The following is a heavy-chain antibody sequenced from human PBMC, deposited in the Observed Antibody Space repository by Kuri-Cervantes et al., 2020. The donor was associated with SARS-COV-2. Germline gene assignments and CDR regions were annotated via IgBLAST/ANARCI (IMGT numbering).Heavy chain of an antibody. D-gene: IGHD3-3*01. CDR2: IYYSGST. CDR3: ARYGGITIFGVAPRTHWYFDL. V-gene: IGHV4-59*01. Sequence: SETLSLTCTVSGGPISSYYWSWIRQPPGKGLEWIGYIYYSGSTNYNPSLKSRVTISVDTSKNQFSLKMSSVTAADTAVYYCARYGGITIFGVAPRTHWYFDLWGRGTLVTVSS. CDR1: GGPISSYY. J-gene: IGHJ2*01.